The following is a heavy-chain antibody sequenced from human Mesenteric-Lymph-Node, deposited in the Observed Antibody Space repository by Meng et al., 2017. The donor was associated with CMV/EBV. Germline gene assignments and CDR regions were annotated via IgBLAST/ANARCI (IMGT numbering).Heavy chain of an antibody. V-gene: IGHV3-30*02. CDR3: AKPLGARPDYYYGMDV. Sequence: GESLKISCEVSGIIFSRSGMHWVRQAPGKGLEWVAFIRYDGSNKYYADSVKGRFTISRDNSKNTLYLQMNSLRAEDTAVYYCAKPLGARPDYYYGMDVWGQGTTVTVSS. CDR1: GIIFSRSG. D-gene: IGHD6-6*01. CDR2: IRYDGSNK. J-gene: IGHJ6*02.